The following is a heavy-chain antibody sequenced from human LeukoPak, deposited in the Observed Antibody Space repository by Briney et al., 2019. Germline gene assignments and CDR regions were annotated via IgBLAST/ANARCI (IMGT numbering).Heavy chain of an antibody. Sequence: GGSLRLSCATSGFSFSTYSVNWVRQAPGKGLEWVSYIYSSGTTIYYADSVKGRFTISRDNAKNSLYLQMNSLRDEDTAVYYCARDPHALDYWGQGTLVTVSS. CDR1: GFSFSTYS. V-gene: IGHV3-48*02. CDR3: ARDPHALDY. CDR2: IYSSGTTI. J-gene: IGHJ4*02.